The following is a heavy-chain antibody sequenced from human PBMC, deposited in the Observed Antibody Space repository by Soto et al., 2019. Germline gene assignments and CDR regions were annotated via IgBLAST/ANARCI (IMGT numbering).Heavy chain of an antibody. V-gene: IGHV1-69*13. CDR2: IIPIFGTA. CDR1: GGTFSSDA. Sequence: GASVKVSCKASGGTFSSDAISGVRQAPGQGLEWMGGIIPIFGTANYAQKFQGRVRITADESTSTAYMELSSLRSEVTAVYYCARVSGYNWNHYAGGFDYWGQGTLVTVSS. D-gene: IGHD1-20*01. CDR3: ARVSGYNWNHYAGGFDY. J-gene: IGHJ4*02.